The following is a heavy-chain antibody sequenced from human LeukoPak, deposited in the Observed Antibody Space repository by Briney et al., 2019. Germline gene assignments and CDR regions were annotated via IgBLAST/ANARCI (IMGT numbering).Heavy chain of an antibody. Sequence: ASVTVSCKASGYTFTGYYMHWVRQAPGQGLEWMGWMNPNSGNTGYAQKFQGRVTITRNTSISTAYMELSSLRSEDTAVYYCARGPDYGDLLWFDPWGQGTLVTVSS. D-gene: IGHD4-17*01. CDR3: ARGPDYGDLLWFDP. CDR1: GYTFTGYY. CDR2: MNPNSGNT. V-gene: IGHV1-8*03. J-gene: IGHJ5*02.